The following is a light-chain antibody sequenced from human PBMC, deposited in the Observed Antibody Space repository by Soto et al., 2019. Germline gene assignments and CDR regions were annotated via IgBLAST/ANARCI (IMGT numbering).Light chain of an antibody. CDR1: QSVSSN. Sequence: ETVMTQSPGTLSVSPGERATLSCRASQSVSSNLVWYQQKPGQAPRLLIYGASTRATGIPARFSGSGSGTEFTLTISSLQSEDFAVYYCQQYNNWPPVTFGQGTRLEIK. J-gene: IGKJ5*01. V-gene: IGKV3D-15*01. CDR2: GAS. CDR3: QQYNNWPPVT.